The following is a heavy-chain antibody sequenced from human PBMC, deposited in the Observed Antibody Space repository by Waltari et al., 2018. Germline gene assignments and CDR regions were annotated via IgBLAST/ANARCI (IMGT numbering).Heavy chain of an antibody. CDR3: ARRYYFVLDY. CDR1: GSTSISYA. V-gene: IGHV1-3*01. J-gene: IGHJ4*02. D-gene: IGHD3-22*01. Sequence: QVQLVQSGAEAKKPGASVKVACKASGSTSISYAMPWVRQAPGQRLEWMGWINAGNVNTKYSQKFQGRVTITRDTSASTAYMELSSLRSEDTAVYYCARRYYFVLDYWGQGTLVTVSS. CDR2: INAGNVNT.